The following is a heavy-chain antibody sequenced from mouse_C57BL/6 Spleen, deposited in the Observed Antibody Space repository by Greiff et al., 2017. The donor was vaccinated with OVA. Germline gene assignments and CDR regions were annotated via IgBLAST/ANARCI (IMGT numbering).Heavy chain of an antibody. CDR3: ARSHDGYYWYFDV. D-gene: IGHD2-3*01. CDR1: GYTFTDYN. Sequence: VQLQQSGPELVKPGASVKIPCKASGYTFTDYNMDWVKQSHGKSLEWIGDINPNNGGTIYNQKFKGKATLTVDKSSSTAYMELRSLTSEDTAVYYCARSHDGYYWYFDVWGTGTTVTVSS. V-gene: IGHV1-18*01. J-gene: IGHJ1*03. CDR2: INPNNGGT.